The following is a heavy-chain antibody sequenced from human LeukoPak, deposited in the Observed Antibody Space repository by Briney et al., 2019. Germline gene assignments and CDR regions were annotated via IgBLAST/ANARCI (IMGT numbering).Heavy chain of an antibody. D-gene: IGHD2-8*01. J-gene: IGHJ6*03. CDR2: INTNTGNP. V-gene: IGHV7-4-1*02. CDR1: GYTFTGYY. CDR3: ARRWSYYYYYMDV. Sequence: GASVKVSCKASGYTFTGYYMHWVRQAPGQGLEWMGWINTNTGNPTYAQGFTGRFVFSLDTSVSTAYLQISSLKAEDTAVYYCARRWSYYYYYMDVWGKGTTVTVSS.